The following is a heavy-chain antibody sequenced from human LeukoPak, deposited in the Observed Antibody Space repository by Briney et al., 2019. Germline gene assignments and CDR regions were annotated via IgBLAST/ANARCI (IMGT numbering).Heavy chain of an antibody. Sequence: YSGGSTYYADSVKGRFTISRDNSKNTLYLQMNSLRAEDTAVYYCARVIVATTTSYYFDYWGQGTLVTVSS. D-gene: IGHD5-12*01. CDR2: YSGGST. J-gene: IGHJ4*02. V-gene: IGHV3-66*02. CDR3: ARVIVATTTSYYFDY.